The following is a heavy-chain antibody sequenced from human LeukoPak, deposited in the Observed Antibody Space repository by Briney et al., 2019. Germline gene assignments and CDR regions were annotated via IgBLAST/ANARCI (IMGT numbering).Heavy chain of an antibody. J-gene: IGHJ4*02. Sequence: GGSLRLSCAAAGFTFSSYEMNWVRQAPGKGLEWVSYISSSGSTIYYADSVKGRFTISRDNAKNSLYLQMNSLRAEDTAFYYCAREYYSLSYWGQGTLVTVSS. CDR3: AREYYSLSY. D-gene: IGHD3-10*01. CDR2: ISSSGSTI. CDR1: GFTFSSYE. V-gene: IGHV3-48*03.